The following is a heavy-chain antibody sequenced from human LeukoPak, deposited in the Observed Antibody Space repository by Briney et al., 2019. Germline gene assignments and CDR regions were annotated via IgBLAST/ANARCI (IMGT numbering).Heavy chain of an antibody. CDR3: AKADHYYYYMGV. CDR2: ISGSGGST. J-gene: IGHJ6*03. V-gene: IGHV3-23*01. CDR1: GFTFRSYA. Sequence: PGGSLRLSCAASGFTFRSYAMSWVRQAPGKRLEWVSAISGSGGSTYYADSVRGRFTISRDNSKNTLHLRMNSLRAEDTAVYYCAKADHYYYYMGVWGKGTTVTVSS.